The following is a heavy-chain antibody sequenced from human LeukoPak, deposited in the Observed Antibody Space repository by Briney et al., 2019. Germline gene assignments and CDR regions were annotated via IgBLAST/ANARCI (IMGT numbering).Heavy chain of an antibody. CDR1: GYTFTSYG. CDR3: ARDEQWLVHFDY. D-gene: IGHD6-19*01. J-gene: IGHJ4*02. V-gene: IGHV1-18*04. Sequence: ASVKVSCKASGYTFTSYGISWVRQAPGQGLEWMGWISAYNGNTNYAQKLQGRVTMTTDASTSTAYMEPGSLRSDDTAVYYCARDEQWLVHFDYWGQGALVTVSS. CDR2: ISAYNGNT.